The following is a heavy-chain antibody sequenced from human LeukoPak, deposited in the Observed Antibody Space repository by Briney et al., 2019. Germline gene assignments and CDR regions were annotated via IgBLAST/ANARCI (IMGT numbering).Heavy chain of an antibody. CDR1: GGSISSSSYY. CDR2: IYYSGST. D-gene: IGHD3-10*01. J-gene: IGHJ4*02. Sequence: KPSETLSLTCTVSGGSISSSSYYWGWIRQPPGKGLEWIGSIYYSGSTYYNPSLKSRVTISVDTSKNQFSLKLSSVTAADTAVYYCAGEELQGGFDYWGQGTLVTVSS. V-gene: IGHV4-39*07. CDR3: AGEELQGGFDY.